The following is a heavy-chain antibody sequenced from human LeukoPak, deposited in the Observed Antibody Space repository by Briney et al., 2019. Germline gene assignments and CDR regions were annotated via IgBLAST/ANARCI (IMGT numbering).Heavy chain of an antibody. CDR2: VYPTNSET. CDR1: GYIFTDYW. Sequence: GESLKISFQGSGYIFTDYWITWVRQMPGKGLEWMGIVYPTNSETRYSPSFQGQVTISADKSITTAYLQWSSLEASGTAIYYCARARYSASGTQGFDFWGQGTLVTVSS. V-gene: IGHV5-51*01. CDR3: ARARYSASGTQGFDF. J-gene: IGHJ4*02. D-gene: IGHD5-12*01.